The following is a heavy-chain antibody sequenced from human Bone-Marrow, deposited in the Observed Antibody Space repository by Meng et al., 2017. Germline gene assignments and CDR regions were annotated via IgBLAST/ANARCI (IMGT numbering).Heavy chain of an antibody. Sequence: SETLSLTCTVSGGSISSYYWSWIRQPPGKGLEWIGYIYYSGSTNYNPSLKSRVTISVDTSKNQFSLKLSSVTAADTAVYYCARAEFPFYCSGGSCYSGAFDIWGQGTMVTVSS. J-gene: IGHJ3*02. V-gene: IGHV4-59*01. CDR2: IYYSGST. D-gene: IGHD2-15*01. CDR1: GGSISSYY. CDR3: ARAEFPFYCSGGSCYSGAFDI.